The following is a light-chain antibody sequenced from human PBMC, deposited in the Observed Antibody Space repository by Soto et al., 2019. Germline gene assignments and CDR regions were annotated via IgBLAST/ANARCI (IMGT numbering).Light chain of an antibody. V-gene: IGLV2-23*02. Sequence: QSALTQPASVSGSPGQAITISCTGTSSYVGSYNLVSWYQQHPGKAPKLMIYEVSKRPSGVSNRFSGSKSGNTASLTISGLQAEDEADYYCCSYAGSSTYVFGNGTKVTVL. CDR3: CSYAGSSTYV. CDR1: SSYVGSYNL. J-gene: IGLJ1*01. CDR2: EVS.